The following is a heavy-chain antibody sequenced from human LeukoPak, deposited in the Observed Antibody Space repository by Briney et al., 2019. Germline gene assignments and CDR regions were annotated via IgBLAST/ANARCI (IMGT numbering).Heavy chain of an antibody. V-gene: IGHV3-7*01. J-gene: IGHJ4*02. D-gene: IGHD2-15*01. CDR2: IRQDGSDK. CDR1: GYTFNSYW. Sequence: GGSLRLSCAASGYTFNSYWMSWVRQAPEKGLEWLANIRQDGSDKQYVDSVRGRFTISRDNAKNSLYLQMNSLSAEDTAVYYCARHSRGSPIDDWGQGTLVTVSS. CDR3: ARHSRGSPIDD.